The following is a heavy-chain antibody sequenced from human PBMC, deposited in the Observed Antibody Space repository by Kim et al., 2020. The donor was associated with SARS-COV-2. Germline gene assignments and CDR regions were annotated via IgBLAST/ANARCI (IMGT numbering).Heavy chain of an antibody. CDR2: INPYSGDT. CDR3: ARSEHFWSGHYLDY. D-gene: IGHD3-3*01. V-gene: IGHV1-2*02. Sequence: ASVKVSCKASGYTFTDYYIHWVRQAPGQGLEWMGLINPYSGDTNYAQKFQGRVTMTRDTSISTPYVELSSLRSDDTAVYYCARSEHFWSGHYLDYWGQGTLITVSS. J-gene: IGHJ4*02. CDR1: GYTFTDYY.